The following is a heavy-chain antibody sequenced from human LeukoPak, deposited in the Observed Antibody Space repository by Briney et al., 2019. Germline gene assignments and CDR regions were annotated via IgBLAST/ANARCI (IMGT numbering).Heavy chain of an antibody. CDR2: INHSGST. V-gene: IGHV4-34*01. CDR3: ARRATMLAGGYFDY. D-gene: IGHD5-12*01. CDR1: GGSFSGYY. J-gene: IGHJ4*02. Sequence: PSETLSLTCAVYGGSFSGYYWSWIRQPPGKGLEWIGEINHSGSTNYNPSLKSRVTISVDTSKNQFSLKLSSVTAADTAVYYCARRATMLAGGYFDYWGQGTLVSVSS.